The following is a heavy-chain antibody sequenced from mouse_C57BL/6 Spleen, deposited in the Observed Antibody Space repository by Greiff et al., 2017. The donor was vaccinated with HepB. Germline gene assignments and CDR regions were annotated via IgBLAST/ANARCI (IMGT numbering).Heavy chain of an antibody. CDR3: AWGDPDWFAY. V-gene: IGHV1-50*01. J-gene: IGHJ3*01. CDR2: IDPSDSYT. D-gene: IGHD2-13*01. CDR1: GYTFTSYW. Sequence: QVQLQQPGAELVKPGASVKLSCKASGYTFTSYWMQWVKQRPGQGLEWIGEIDPSDSYTNYNQKFKGKATLTVDTSSSTAYMQLSSLTSEDSAVYYCAWGDPDWFAYWGQGTMVTVSA.